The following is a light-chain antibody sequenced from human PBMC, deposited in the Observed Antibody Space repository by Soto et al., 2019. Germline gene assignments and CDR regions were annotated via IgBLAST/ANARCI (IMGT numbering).Light chain of an antibody. CDR3: QAWGTGGV. V-gene: IGLV4-69*01. J-gene: IGLJ3*02. Sequence: QPVLTQSPSASASPGASVKLTCTLSSGHSDYAIAWHQQQPEKGPRYLMKVTSDGSHTKGDGIPDRFSGSSSGADRYLTISSLRSDDEADYYCQAWGTGGVFGGGTKLTVL. CDR1: SGHSDYA. CDR2: VTSDGSH.